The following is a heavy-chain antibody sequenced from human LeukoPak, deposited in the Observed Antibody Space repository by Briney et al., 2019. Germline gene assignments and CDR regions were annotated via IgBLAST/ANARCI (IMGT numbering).Heavy chain of an antibody. J-gene: IGHJ5*02. CDR2: IYYSGST. D-gene: IGHD4/OR15-4a*01. CDR1: GGSISSYY. CDR3: ARTGAKNWFDP. V-gene: IGHV4-59*01. Sequence: SETLSLTCTVSGGSISSYYWSWIRQPPGKGLEWIGYIYYSGSTNYNPSLKSRVTISVDTSMNQFSLKLSSVTAADTAVYYCARTGAKNWFDPWGQGTLVTVSS.